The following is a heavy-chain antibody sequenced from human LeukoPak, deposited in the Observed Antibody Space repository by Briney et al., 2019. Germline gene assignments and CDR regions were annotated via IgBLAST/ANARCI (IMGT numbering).Heavy chain of an antibody. D-gene: IGHD3-10*01. V-gene: IGHV4-59*01. CDR1: GGSISSYY. CDR2: IYYSGST. J-gene: IGHJ4*02. Sequence: SETLSLTCTVSGGSISSYYWSWIRQPPGKGLERIGYIYYSGSTNYNPSLKSRVTISVDTSKNQFSLKLSSVTAADTAVYYCARGGVDRFDYWGQGTLVTVSS. CDR3: ARGGVDRFDY.